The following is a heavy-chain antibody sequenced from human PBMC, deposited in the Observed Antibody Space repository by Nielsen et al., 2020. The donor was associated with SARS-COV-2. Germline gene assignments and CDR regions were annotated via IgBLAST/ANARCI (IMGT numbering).Heavy chain of an antibody. J-gene: IGHJ6*02. CDR3: ARGTYNFRSYSSSGMDV. V-gene: IGHV4-34*01. D-gene: IGHD3-3*01. CDR1: GGSLRGYF. Sequence: SETLSLTCTVYGGSLRGYFWIWLRQPPGKGLKWIGESNQGGDANYSPSLKNRVTISMDTSKMQFSLRLTSVTAADTGTYFCARGTYNFRSYSSSGMDVWGQGTTVIVSS. CDR2: SNQGGDA.